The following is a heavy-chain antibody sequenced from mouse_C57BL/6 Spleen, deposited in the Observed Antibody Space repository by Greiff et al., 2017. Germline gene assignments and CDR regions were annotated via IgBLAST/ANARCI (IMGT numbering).Heavy chain of an antibody. J-gene: IGHJ3*01. CDR2: IYPSVSET. CDR1: GYTFTSYW. CDR3: ARWGALGAY. Sequence: VQLQQSVAELVRPGSSVKLSCMASGYTFTSYWMHWLKLRPILGLEWIGNIYPSVSETHYNQKFKDKVTLTVDISSSTAYMQLSRLTSEHSAVYYCARWGALGAYWGQGTLVTDSA. V-gene: IGHV1-52*01. D-gene: IGHD3-1*01.